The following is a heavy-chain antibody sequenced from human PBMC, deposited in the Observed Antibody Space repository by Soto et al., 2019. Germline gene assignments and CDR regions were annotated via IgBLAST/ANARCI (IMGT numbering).Heavy chain of an antibody. Sequence: QVQLVQSGAEVKKPGSSVKVSCKASGGTFSSYTISWVRQAPGQGLEWMGRIIPILGIANYAQKFQGRVTITADKGMLPAGMEESSGGCEDTAVYYRAGGRFGEGGDYYYGIGVWGQGTTVTVSA. D-gene: IGHD3-10*01. CDR2: IIPILGIA. CDR3: AGGRFGEGGDYYYGIGV. V-gene: IGHV1-69*02. CDR1: GGTFSSYT. J-gene: IGHJ6*01.